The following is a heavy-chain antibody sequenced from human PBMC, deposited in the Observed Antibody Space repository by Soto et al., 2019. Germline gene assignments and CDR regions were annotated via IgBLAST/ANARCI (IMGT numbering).Heavy chain of an antibody. CDR1: GFSLSSSGWA. D-gene: IGHD3-10*01. Sequence: QITLKESGPTLVKPPQTPTLPSTFSGFSLSSSGWAVAGFRQPPGEALEWLALIYWNGIERYSPSLKSRLTITKDTSKNQVVLTMTNMDPVDTATYFCAHGDPLDFHYWGQGTLVTVSP. CDR2: IYWNGIE. V-gene: IGHV2-5*01. CDR3: AHGDPLDFHY. J-gene: IGHJ4*02.